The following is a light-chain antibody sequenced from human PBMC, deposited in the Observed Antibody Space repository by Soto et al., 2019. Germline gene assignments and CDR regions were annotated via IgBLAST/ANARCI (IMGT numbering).Light chain of an antibody. J-gene: IGKJ1*01. V-gene: IGKV3-20*01. CDR2: GAS. CDR1: QSVSSN. Sequence: EIVFTQFPATLSLSPGERATLSCRASQSVSSNLAWYQQKPGQAPRLLIYGASTRATGIPARFSGSGSGTEFTLTISRLEPEDFAVYYCQQYGSSPWTFGQGTKVDIK. CDR3: QQYGSSPWT.